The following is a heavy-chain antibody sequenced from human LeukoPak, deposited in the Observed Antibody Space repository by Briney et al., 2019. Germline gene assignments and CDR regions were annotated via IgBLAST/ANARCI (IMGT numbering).Heavy chain of an antibody. J-gene: IGHJ3*02. D-gene: IGHD1-26*01. CDR3: AAVNSGSNFDGFDI. Sequence: TSVRVSCKASGFTFTNSAMQWVRQARGQPLEWIGWIVGGSGNTNHAQKFQERVTITRDMSTSTAYMELSSLRSEDTAVYYCAAVNSGSNFDGFDIWGQGTMVTVSS. CDR2: IVGGSGNT. CDR1: GFTFTNSA. V-gene: IGHV1-58*02.